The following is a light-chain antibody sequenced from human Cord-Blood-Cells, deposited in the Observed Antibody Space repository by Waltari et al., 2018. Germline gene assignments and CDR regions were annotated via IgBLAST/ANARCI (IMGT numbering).Light chain of an antibody. J-gene: IGLJ1*01. Sequence: QSALTQPASVSGSPGQSITISCTGTSSDVGGYNYVSWYQQHPGKAPQLIIYDVSNRPSGVSNLFSGSKSGDTASLTISGLQAEDEADYYCSSYTSSSTHVSGTGTRVTVL. V-gene: IGLV2-14*01. CDR3: SSYTSSSTHV. CDR2: DVS. CDR1: SSDVGGYNY.